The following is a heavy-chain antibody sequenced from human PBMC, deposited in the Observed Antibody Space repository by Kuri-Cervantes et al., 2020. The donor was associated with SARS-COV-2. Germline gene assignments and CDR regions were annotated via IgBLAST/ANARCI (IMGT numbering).Heavy chain of an antibody. Sequence: GGSLRLSCAASGFSSGDFWMNWVRQAPGKGLEWVARIKQDGSEKFYGDSVRGRFTISRDSAKNSLYLRMNSLEAEDTAMYYCASTEMFYDISGYYFDKWGQGTLVTVSS. J-gene: IGHJ4*02. CDR3: ASTEMFYDISGYYFDK. V-gene: IGHV3-7*03. D-gene: IGHD3-22*01. CDR1: GFSSGDFW. CDR2: IKQDGSEK.